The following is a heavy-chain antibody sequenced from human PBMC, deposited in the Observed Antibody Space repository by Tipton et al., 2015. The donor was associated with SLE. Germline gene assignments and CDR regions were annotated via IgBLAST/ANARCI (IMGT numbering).Heavy chain of an antibody. CDR1: GFTFSSFW. V-gene: IGHV3-74*01. CDR2: INSDGSTT. Sequence: GSLRLSCAASGFTFSSFWMHWVRQVPGKGLVWVSRINSDGSTTGYADSVKGRFTISRDNAKNTLFLQMNSLRAEDTAVYYCARDYNHRYFYYGMDVRGQGTTVTVS. D-gene: IGHD1-1*01. CDR3: ARDYNHRYFYYGMDV. J-gene: IGHJ6*02.